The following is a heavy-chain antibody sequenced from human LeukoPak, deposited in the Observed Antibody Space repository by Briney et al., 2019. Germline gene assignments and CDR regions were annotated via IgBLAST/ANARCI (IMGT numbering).Heavy chain of an antibody. CDR3: ARCPSYYDILTGYLTEYYFDY. CDR1: GFTFSNYG. D-gene: IGHD3-9*01. CDR2: ISGSGGST. V-gene: IGHV3-23*01. J-gene: IGHJ4*02. Sequence: GGSLRLSCAASGFTFSNYGMNWVRQAPGKGLEWVSGISGSGGSTYSADSVKGRFIISRDNSKNMLYLQMNSLRAEDTAVYYCARCPSYYDILTGYLTEYYFDYWGQGTLVTVSS.